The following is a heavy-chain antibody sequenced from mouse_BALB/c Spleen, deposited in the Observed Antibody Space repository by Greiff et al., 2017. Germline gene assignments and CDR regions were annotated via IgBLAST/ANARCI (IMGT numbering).Heavy chain of an antibody. D-gene: IGHD2-4*01. CDR3: TSMITTPPAY. V-gene: IGHV1-15*01. CDR1: GYTFTDYE. J-gene: IGHJ3*01. Sequence: QVQLQQCGAELVRPGASVTLSCKASGYTFTDYEMYWVKQTPVHGLEWIGAIDPETGGTAYNQKFKGKATLTADKSSTTAYMELRSLTSEDSAVYYCTSMITTPPAYWGQGTLVTVSA. CDR2: IDPETGGT.